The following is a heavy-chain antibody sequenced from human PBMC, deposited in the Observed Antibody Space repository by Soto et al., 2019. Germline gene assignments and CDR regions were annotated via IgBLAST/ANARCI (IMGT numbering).Heavy chain of an antibody. D-gene: IGHD3-9*01. CDR2: INHSGST. CDR1: GGSFSGYY. Sequence: SETLSLTCAVYGGSFSGYYWSWIRQPPGKGLEWIGEINHSGSTNYNPSLKSRVTISVDTSKNQFSLKLSSVTAADTAVYYCARVCVPSYFDWLANSPRRRYYYYYMDVWGKGTTVTVSS. J-gene: IGHJ6*03. CDR3: ARVCVPSYFDWLANSPRRRYYYYYMDV. V-gene: IGHV4-34*01.